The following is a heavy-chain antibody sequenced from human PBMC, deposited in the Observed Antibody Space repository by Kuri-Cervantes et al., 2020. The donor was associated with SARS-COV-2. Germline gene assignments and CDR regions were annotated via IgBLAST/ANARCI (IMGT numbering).Heavy chain of an antibody. J-gene: IGHJ6*03. CDR2: INTDGSHK. CDR3: ARKKTDMDV. CDR1: GFTFSSYS. V-gene: IGHV3-21*01. D-gene: IGHD1-14*01. Sequence: GGSLRLSCAASGFTFSSYSMLWVRQAPGKGLEWVSSINTDGSHKNYADSVKGRFTISRDSAKSSLYLQMNSLRVEDTAVYYCARKKTDMDVWGKGTTVTVSS.